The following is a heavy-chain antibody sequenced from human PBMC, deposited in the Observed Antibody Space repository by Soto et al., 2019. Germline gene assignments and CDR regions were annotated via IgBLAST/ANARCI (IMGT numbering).Heavy chain of an antibody. V-gene: IGHV1-18*01. CDR3: ARAIIAAAGRGTYYYGMDV. Sequence: ASVKVSCKASGYTFTSYGISWVRQAPGQGLEWMGWISAYNGNTNYAQKLQGRVTMTTDTSTSTAYMELSSLRSEDAAVYYCARAIIAAAGRGTYYYGMDVWGQGTTVTVS. J-gene: IGHJ6*02. CDR1: GYTFTSYG. D-gene: IGHD6-13*01. CDR2: ISAYNGNT.